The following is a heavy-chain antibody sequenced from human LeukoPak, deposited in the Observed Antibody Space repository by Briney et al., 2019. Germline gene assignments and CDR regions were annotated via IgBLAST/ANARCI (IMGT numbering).Heavy chain of an antibody. CDR1: GYSISSGYY. D-gene: IGHD4-17*01. Sequence: SETLSLTCTASGYSISSGYYWGWNRQPPGKGLEWIGSIYYSGSTYYNPSLKSRVTISVDTSKNHFSLKLSSVTAADTAVYYCARQDYGDYFFDYWGQGTLVTVSS. CDR3: ARQDYGDYFFDY. CDR2: IYYSGST. V-gene: IGHV4-38-2*02. J-gene: IGHJ4*02.